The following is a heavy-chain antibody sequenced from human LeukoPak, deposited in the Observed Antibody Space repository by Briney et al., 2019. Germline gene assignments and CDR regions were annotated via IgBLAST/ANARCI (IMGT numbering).Heavy chain of an antibody. CDR3: ASLVGRNAFDI. V-gene: IGHV4-59*01. Sequence: SETLSLTCTVSGGSISSYYWSWIRKPPGKGLEWIGYIYYSGSTNYNPSLKSRVTISVDTSKNQFSLKLSSVTAADTAVYYCASLVGRNAFDIWGQGTMVTVSS. J-gene: IGHJ3*02. D-gene: IGHD2-15*01. CDR2: IYYSGST. CDR1: GGSISSYY.